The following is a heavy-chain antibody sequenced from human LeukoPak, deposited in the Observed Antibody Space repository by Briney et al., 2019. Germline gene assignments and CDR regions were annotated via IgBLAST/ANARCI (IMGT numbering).Heavy chain of an antibody. V-gene: IGHV5-51*01. CDR1: GSSFTSYW. D-gene: IGHD5-18*01. CDR2: IYPGDSDT. Sequence: RLGEPLKISCQRSGSSFTSYWIGWVRQLPGKGLEWMRIIYPGDSDTKYSPSFQGQFTISADKSIITEYLQWSSLKASDTAIYYCARRGEAMDPFDYWGQGTLVTVSS. J-gene: IGHJ4*02. CDR3: ARRGEAMDPFDY.